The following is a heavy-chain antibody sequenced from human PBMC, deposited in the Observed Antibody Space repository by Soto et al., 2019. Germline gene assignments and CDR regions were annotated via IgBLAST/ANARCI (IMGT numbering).Heavy chain of an antibody. V-gene: IGHV5-51*01. CDR3: ARLEDISSSWYGSMDV. Sequence: AGESLKISCKGSGYSFTSYWIGWVRQMPGKGMEWMGIIYPGDSDTRYSPSFQGQVTISADKSISTAYLQWSSLKASDTAMYYCARLEDISSSWYGSMDVWGQGTTVTVSS. J-gene: IGHJ6*02. D-gene: IGHD6-13*01. CDR1: GYSFTSYW. CDR2: IYPGDSDT.